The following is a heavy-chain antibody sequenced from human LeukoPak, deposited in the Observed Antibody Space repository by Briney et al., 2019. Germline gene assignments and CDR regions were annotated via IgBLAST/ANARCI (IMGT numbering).Heavy chain of an antibody. V-gene: IGHV3-30*18. J-gene: IGHJ4*02. CDR3: AKDLLSGYEMVDY. CDR2: ISYDGSNK. D-gene: IGHD5-12*01. Sequence: GGSLRLSCAASGFTFSSYGMHWVRQAPGKGLEWVAVISYDGSNKYYADSVKGRFTISRDNSKNTLYLQINSLRAEDTAVYYGAKDLLSGYEMVDYWGQGTLVTVSS. CDR1: GFTFSSYG.